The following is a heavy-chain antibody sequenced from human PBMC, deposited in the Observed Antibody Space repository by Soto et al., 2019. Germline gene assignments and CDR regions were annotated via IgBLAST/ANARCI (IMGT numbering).Heavy chain of an antibody. CDR3: ARQTYYDILTGYPIYDYYCMDV. D-gene: IGHD3-9*01. V-gene: IGHV4-39*01. CDR2: IYYSGST. CDR1: GGSISSSSYY. J-gene: IGHJ6*02. Sequence: SETLSLTCTVSGGSISSSSYYWGWIRQPPGKGLEWIGSIYYSGSTYYNPSLKSRVTISVDTSKNQFSLKLSSVTAADTAVYYCARQTYYDILTGYPIYDYYCMDVWGHGTTVT.